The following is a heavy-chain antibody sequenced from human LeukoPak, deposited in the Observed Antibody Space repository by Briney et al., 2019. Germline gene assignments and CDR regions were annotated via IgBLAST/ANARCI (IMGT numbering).Heavy chain of an antibody. CDR3: AREALGGARFFDY. D-gene: IGHD1-26*01. Sequence: PSETLSLTCAVSGDSINSNNWWNWVRPPPGKGLEWIGEIYHSGSTNYNPSLKSRVTILVDKSKNQFSLKLSSVTAADTAVYYCAREALGGARFFDYWGQGTLVTVSS. CDR1: GDSINSNNW. CDR2: IYHSGST. J-gene: IGHJ4*02. V-gene: IGHV4-4*02.